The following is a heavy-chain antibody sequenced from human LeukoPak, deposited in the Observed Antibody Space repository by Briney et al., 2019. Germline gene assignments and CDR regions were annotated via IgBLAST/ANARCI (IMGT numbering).Heavy chain of an antibody. CDR3: ARGRYIVVVPGLYYFVY. D-gene: IGHD2-2*01. J-gene: IGHJ4*02. Sequence: ASVKVSCKASGGTFSSYVISWVRQAPGQGLEWMGRIIPILGITNYAQKFQGRVTITADKSTSTAYMELSSLRSEDTAVYYCARGRYIVVVPGLYYFVYWGQGTLVTVSS. CDR1: GGTFSSYV. CDR2: IIPILGIT. V-gene: IGHV1-69*04.